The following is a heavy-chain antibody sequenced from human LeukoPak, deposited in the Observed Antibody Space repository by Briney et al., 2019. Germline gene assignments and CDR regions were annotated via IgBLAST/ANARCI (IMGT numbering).Heavy chain of an antibody. D-gene: IGHD2-2*02. CDR3: VSMGAGGYCSSTSCYTPDY. Sequence: ASVKVSCKASGYTYTGYYMHWVRQAPGQGLEWMGWINPNSGGTNYAQKFKGRVTMTRDTSISTAYMELSRLRSDDTAVYYCVSMGAGGYCSSTSCYTPDYWGQGTLVTVSS. J-gene: IGHJ4*02. CDR2: INPNSGGT. CDR1: GYTYTGYY. V-gene: IGHV1-2*02.